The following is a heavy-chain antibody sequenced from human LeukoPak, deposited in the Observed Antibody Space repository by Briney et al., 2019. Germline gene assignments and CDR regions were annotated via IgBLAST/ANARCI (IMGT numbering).Heavy chain of an antibody. CDR2: LSSSGSTI. CDR3: ARDLAPRPTTNFDY. D-gene: IGHD1-26*01. J-gene: IGHJ4*02. CDR1: GFTFSSYE. V-gene: IGHV3-48*03. Sequence: GGSLRLSCAASGFTFSSYEMNWVRQAPGKGLEWVSYLSSSGSTIYYADSVKGRFTISRDNAKNSLYLQMNSLRAEDTAVYYCARDLAPRPTTNFDYWGQGTLVTVSS.